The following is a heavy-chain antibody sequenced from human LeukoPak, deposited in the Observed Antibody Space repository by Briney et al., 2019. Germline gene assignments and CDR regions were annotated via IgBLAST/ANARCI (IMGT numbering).Heavy chain of an antibody. D-gene: IGHD3-10*01. CDR1: GFTFNTYG. Sequence: GGSLRLSCSASGFTFNTYGMQWVRQAPGKGLEYVSAITGDGINTYYSDSVKGRFTISRDNSKNTLFLQMSGLRPDDTAVYYCVRHGDGFDYWGQGTLVTVSS. CDR3: VRHGDGFDY. J-gene: IGHJ4*02. V-gene: IGHV3-64D*06. CDR2: ITGDGINT.